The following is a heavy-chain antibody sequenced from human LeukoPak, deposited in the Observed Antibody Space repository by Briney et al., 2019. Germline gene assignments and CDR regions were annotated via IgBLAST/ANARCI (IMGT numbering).Heavy chain of an antibody. J-gene: IGHJ4*02. CDR3: ARDDYYGSGSYHL. CDR1: GFTLSNYG. D-gene: IGHD3-10*01. V-gene: IGHV3-30*02. Sequence: GGSLRLPCAASGFTLSNYGMHWVRQAPGKGLEWVAFIRYDGSIKYYADSVKGRFTISRDNSKNTLYLQMNSLRAEDAAVYYCARDDYYGSGSYHLWGQGTLVTVSS. CDR2: IRYDGSIK.